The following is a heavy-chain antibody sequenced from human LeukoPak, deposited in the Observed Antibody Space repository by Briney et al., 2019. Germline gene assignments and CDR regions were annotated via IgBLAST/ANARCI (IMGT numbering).Heavy chain of an antibody. D-gene: IGHD6-13*01. V-gene: IGHV3-66*01. CDR3: ARDGGAAAVHFDY. J-gene: IGHJ4*02. Sequence: GGSLRLSCAASGFTFDDYGMSWVRQAPGKGLEWVSVIYSGGSTYYADSAKGRFTISRDNSKNTLYLQMNSLRAEDTAVYYCARDGGAAAVHFDYWGQGTLVTVSS. CDR2: IYSGGST. CDR1: GFTFDDYG.